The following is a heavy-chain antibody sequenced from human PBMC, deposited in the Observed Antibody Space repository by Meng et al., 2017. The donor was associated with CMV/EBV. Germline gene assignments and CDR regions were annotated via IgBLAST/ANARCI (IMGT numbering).Heavy chain of an antibody. V-gene: IGHV3-21*01. CDR3: ARGMLGYDFGSGYLEYYYYYGMDV. CDR1: GFTFSSYS. CDR2: ISSSSSYI. J-gene: IGHJ6*02. D-gene: IGHD3-3*01. Sequence: GESLKISCAASGFTFSSYSMNWVRQAPGKGLEWVSSISSSSSYIYYADSVKGRFTISRDNAKNSLYLQMNSLRAEDTAVYYCARGMLGYDFGSGYLEYYYYYGMDVWGQGTTVTVSS.